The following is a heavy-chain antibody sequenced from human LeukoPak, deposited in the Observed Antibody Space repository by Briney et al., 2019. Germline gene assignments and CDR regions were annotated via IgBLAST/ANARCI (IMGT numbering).Heavy chain of an antibody. CDR3: ARSRLGGATTPFDY. Sequence: PGGSLRLSCAASGFTFTSCDMNWVRQAPGKGLEWVSYISSSNSYTNYADSVKGRFTISRVNAKNSLYLQINSLRAEDTAVYYCARSRLGGATTPFDYWGQGTLVTVSS. CDR1: GFTFTSCD. J-gene: IGHJ4*02. CDR2: ISSSNSYT. D-gene: IGHD1-26*01. V-gene: IGHV3-21*05.